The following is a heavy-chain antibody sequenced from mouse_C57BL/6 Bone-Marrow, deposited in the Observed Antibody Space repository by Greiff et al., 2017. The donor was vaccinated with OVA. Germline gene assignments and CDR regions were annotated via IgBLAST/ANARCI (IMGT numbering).Heavy chain of an antibody. D-gene: IGHD4-1*01. J-gene: IGHJ1*03. CDR3: ERKELGLTYWYFDV. V-gene: IGHV1-9*01. Sequence: QVQLQQSGAELMKPGASVKLSCKATGYTFTGYWIEWVKQRPGHGLEWIGEILPGSGSTNYNEKFKGKATFTADTSSNTAYMQLSSLTTEDSSIYYGERKELGLTYWYFDVWGTGTTVTVSS. CDR2: ILPGSGST. CDR1: GYTFTGYW.